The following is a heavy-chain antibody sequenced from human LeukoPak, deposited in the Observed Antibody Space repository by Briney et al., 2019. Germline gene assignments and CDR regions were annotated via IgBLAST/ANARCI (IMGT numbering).Heavy chain of an antibody. CDR3: ARYCSGGSCSSRNGFDI. V-gene: IGHV4-59*08. J-gene: IGHJ3*02. CDR2: IYYTGST. Sequence: SETLSLTCTVSGSTSGFYWSWIRQSPGRGLEWIGYIYYTGSTSYNPALNSRVTISLDTSKSHFSLRLSSVTAADTAVYYCARYCSGGSCSSRNGFDIWGQGTIVTVSS. CDR1: GSTSGFY. D-gene: IGHD2-15*01.